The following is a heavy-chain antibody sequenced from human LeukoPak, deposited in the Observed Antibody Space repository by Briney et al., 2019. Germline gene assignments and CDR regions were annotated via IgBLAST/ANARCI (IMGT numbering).Heavy chain of an antibody. CDR2: ISSSSSYI. J-gene: IGHJ4*02. D-gene: IGHD6-13*01. Sequence: GGSLRLSCAASGFTFSSYSMNWVRQAPGKGLEWVSSISSSSSYIYYADSVKGRFTISRDNAKNSLYLQMNSLRAEDTAVYYCARGGSSWYERLDYFDYWGQGTLVTVSS. CDR1: GFTFSSYS. CDR3: ARGGSSWYERLDYFDY. V-gene: IGHV3-21*01.